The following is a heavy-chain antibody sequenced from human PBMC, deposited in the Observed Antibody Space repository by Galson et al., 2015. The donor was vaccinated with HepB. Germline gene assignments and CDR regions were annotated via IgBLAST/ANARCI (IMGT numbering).Heavy chain of an antibody. Sequence: SLRLSCAPSGFVFRRHCMHWPRQTPGKGLEWVAVVWNDGTKQYYSESVEGRFTISRDKSKNMVYLQMNSLRVEDTAVYDFWMIGTDFAYWGHGTLVTVSS. V-gene: IGHV3-33*01. D-gene: IGHD2-21*01. CDR2: VWNDGTKQ. J-gene: IGHJ4*01. CDR3: WMIGTDFAY. CDR1: GFVFRRHC.